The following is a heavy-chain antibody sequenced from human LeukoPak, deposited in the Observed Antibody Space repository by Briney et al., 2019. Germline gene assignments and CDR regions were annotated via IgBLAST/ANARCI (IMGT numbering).Heavy chain of an antibody. CDR1: RGSISNNY. Sequence: SETLSLTCTVFRGSISNNYWTWIRQPPGRGLEWIGYIYYSGSTNYNPSLKSRVTMSVDKSKNQFSLNLSSVTAADTAVYFCARGYTNYPYYFDYWGQGTLVTVSS. J-gene: IGHJ4*02. V-gene: IGHV4-59*01. D-gene: IGHD4-11*01. CDR2: IYYSGST. CDR3: ARGYTNYPYYFDY.